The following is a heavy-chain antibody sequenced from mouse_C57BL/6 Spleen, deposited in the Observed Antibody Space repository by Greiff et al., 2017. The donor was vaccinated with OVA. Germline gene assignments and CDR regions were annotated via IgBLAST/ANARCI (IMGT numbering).Heavy chain of an antibody. V-gene: IGHV1-9*01. CDR3: ASPYYYYGSYWYFDV. J-gene: IGHJ1*03. CDR1: GYTFTGYW. Sequence: VKVVESGAELMKPGASVKLSCKATGYTFTGYWIEWVKQRPGHGLEWIGEILPGSGSTNYNEKFKGKATFTADTSSNTAYMQLSSLTTEDSAIYYCASPYYYYGSYWYFDVWGTGTTVTVSS. CDR2: ILPGSGST. D-gene: IGHD1-1*01.